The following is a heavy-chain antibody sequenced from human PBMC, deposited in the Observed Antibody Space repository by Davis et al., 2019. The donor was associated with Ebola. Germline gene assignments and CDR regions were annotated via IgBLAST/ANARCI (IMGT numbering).Heavy chain of an antibody. Sequence: AASVKVSCKTSNYTFSSYGISWVRRAPGQGLEWMGWISAYNGNTNFAQKFQGRVTLTTDTSTSTAYMELRSLRSDDTAVYYCARVSGFYYGSGKCPLFDYWGQGTLVTVSS. V-gene: IGHV1-18*04. CDR3: ARVSGFYYGSGKCPLFDY. J-gene: IGHJ4*02. D-gene: IGHD3-10*01. CDR1: NYTFSSYG. CDR2: ISAYNGNT.